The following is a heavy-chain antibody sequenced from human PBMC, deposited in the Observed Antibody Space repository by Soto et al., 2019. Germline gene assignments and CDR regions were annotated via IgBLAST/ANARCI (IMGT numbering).Heavy chain of an antibody. V-gene: IGHV4-34*01. CDR1: GGSFSGYY. Sequence: QVQLQQWGAGLLKPSETLSLTCAVYGGSFSGYYWSWIRQPPGKGLEWIGEINHSGSTNYNPSLKSRVTISVDTSKNQFSLKLSSVTAADTAVYYCARVSTHYDFWSGYLKGRVGEFDYWGQGTLVTVSS. CDR3: ARVSTHYDFWSGYLKGRVGEFDY. CDR2: INHSGST. J-gene: IGHJ4*02. D-gene: IGHD3-3*01.